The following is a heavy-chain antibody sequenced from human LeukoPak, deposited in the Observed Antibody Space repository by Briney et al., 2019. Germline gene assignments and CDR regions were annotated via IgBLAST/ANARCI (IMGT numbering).Heavy chain of an antibody. Sequence: PGGSLRLSYAASGFTFSDYYMSWIRRAPGKALEWDSYISSSGNNIYYADSVKGRFTISRDNAKNSLFLQMNSLRADDTAVYHCARQETSSYNGAFDIWGQGTMVTVSS. D-gene: IGHD1-26*01. CDR3: ARQETSSYNGAFDI. V-gene: IGHV3-11*04. CDR2: ISSSGNNI. J-gene: IGHJ3*02. CDR1: GFTFSDYY.